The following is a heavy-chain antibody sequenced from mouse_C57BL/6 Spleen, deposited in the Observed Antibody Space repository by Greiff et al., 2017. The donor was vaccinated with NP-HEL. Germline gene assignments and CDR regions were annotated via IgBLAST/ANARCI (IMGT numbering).Heavy chain of an antibody. CDR1: GYTVTDYN. J-gene: IGHJ3*01. CDR2: INPNNGGT. V-gene: IGHV1-22*01. CDR3: ARSKYYGSSFFAY. Sequence: EVQLQQAGPELVKPGASVKMSCESSGYTVTDYNMQWVKQSHGKSLEWIGYINPNNGGTSYNQKFKGKATLTVNKSSSTAYMELRSLTSEDSAVYYCARSKYYGSSFFAYWGQGTLLTVSA. D-gene: IGHD1-1*01.